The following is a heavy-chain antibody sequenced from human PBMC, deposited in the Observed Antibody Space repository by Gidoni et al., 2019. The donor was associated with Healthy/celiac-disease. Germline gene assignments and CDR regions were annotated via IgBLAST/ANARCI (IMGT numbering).Heavy chain of an antibody. CDR2: IVVGSGNT. D-gene: IGHD3-3*01. CDR3: AAGSGDFWSEDYYYMDV. CDR1: GFTFTSPA. Sequence: QMQLVPSGPEVKQPGTSVKVSCKASGFTFTSPAVQWVRQARGQRLEWIGWIVVGSGNTNYAQKFQERVTITRDMSTSTAYMELSSLRSEDTAVYYCAAGSGDFWSEDYYYMDVWGKGTTVTVSS. V-gene: IGHV1-58*01. J-gene: IGHJ6*03.